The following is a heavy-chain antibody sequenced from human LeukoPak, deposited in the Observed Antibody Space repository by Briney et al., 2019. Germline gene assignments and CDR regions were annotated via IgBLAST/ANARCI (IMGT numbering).Heavy chain of an antibody. CDR2: IIPIFGTA. CDR1: GDTFSSFA. V-gene: IGHV1-69*13. D-gene: IGHD2-2*02. J-gene: IGHJ2*01. Sequence: SVKVSCKASGDTFSSFAISWVRQAPGQGLEWMGGIIPIFGTANYAQKFQGRVTITADESTSTAYMELSSLRSEDTAVYYCARVEEYCSSTSCYTDWYFDLWGRGTLVTVSS. CDR3: ARVEEYCSSTSCYTDWYFDL.